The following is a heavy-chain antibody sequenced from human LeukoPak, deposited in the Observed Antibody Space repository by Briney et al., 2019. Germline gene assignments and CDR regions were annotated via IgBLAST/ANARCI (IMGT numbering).Heavy chain of an antibody. Sequence: SETQTLMCTVYRGPFSDFYWSWIRQPPGKGLEWIGEINHSGSTNYIPSPKSRVTISLDTSKNQFSLRLSSVTAADTAVYYCARKSRRSTPLAAFDIWGQGTMVTVSS. V-gene: IGHV4-34*01. CDR1: RGPFSDFY. CDR3: ARKSRRSTPLAAFDI. CDR2: INHSGST. J-gene: IGHJ3*02.